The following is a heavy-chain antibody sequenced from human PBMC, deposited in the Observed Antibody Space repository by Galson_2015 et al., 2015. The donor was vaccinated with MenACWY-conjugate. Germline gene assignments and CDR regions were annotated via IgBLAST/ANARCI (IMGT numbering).Heavy chain of an antibody. Sequence: SLRLSCAAPGFTISSYRMTWVRQAPGKGLEWVANIKQDGSATYYVDSVKGRFTISRDNAKNSLYLQVSSLRVEDTAVYYCTRQPESYSHGMDVWGQGTTVTVSS. J-gene: IGHJ6*02. V-gene: IGHV3-7*03. CDR1: GFTISSYR. CDR2: IKQDGSAT. CDR3: TRQPESYSHGMDV. D-gene: IGHD2-21*01.